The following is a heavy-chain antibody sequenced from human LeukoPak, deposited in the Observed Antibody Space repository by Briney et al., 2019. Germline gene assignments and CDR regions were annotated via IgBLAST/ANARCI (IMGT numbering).Heavy chain of an antibody. J-gene: IGHJ3*02. CDR2: INHSGST. D-gene: IGHD6-19*01. V-gene: IGHV4-34*01. Sequence: SETLSLTCAVYGGSFSGYYWSWIRQPPGKGLEWIGEINHSGSTNYNPSLKSRVTTSVDSSKNQFSPKLSSVTAADTAVYYCARPLAGAFDIWGQGTMVTVSS. CDR1: GGSFSGYY. CDR3: ARPLAGAFDI.